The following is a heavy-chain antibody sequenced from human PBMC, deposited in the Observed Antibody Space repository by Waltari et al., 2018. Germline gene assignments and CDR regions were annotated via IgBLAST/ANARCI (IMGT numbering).Heavy chain of an antibody. D-gene: IGHD3-10*01. CDR3: AKERGFMGPFDY. Sequence: EVQLLESGGGLVQPGGSLRLSCAASGFIFRNYGMIWVRQAPGKGLEWVSALSGSGGDTYYADPVKGRFTISRDNSKNALYLQMNSLRAEDTAVYYCAKERGFMGPFDYWGQGILVTVSS. V-gene: IGHV3-23*01. CDR2: LSGSGGDT. CDR1: GFIFRNYG. J-gene: IGHJ4*02.